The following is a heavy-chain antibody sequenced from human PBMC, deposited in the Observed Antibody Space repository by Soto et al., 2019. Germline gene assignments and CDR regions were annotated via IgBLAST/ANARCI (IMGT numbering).Heavy chain of an antibody. V-gene: IGHV1-69*01. CDR3: ARVETPYYYDSSGYYDY. CDR1: GGTFSSYA. CDR2: IIPIFGTA. Sequence: QVQLVQSGAEVKKPGSSVKVSRKASGGTFSSYAISWVRQAPGQGLEWMGGIIPIFGTANYAQKFQGRVTITADESTSTAYMELSSLRSEDTAVYYCARVETPYYYDSSGYYDYWGQGTLVTVSS. J-gene: IGHJ4*02. D-gene: IGHD3-22*01.